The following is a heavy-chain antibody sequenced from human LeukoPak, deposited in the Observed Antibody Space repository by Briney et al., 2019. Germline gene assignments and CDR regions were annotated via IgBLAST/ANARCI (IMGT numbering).Heavy chain of an antibody. J-gene: IGHJ4*02. V-gene: IGHV3-74*01. CDR1: GFTFSSYW. CDR3: ARVRATVTTPYFDY. Sequence: PGGSLRLSCAASGFTFSSYWMPWVRQAPGKGLLWVSRINSDGSSTSYADSVKGRFTISRDNAKNTLYLQMNSLRAEDTAVYYCARVRATVTTPYFDYWGQGTLVTVSS. D-gene: IGHD4-17*01. CDR2: INSDGSST.